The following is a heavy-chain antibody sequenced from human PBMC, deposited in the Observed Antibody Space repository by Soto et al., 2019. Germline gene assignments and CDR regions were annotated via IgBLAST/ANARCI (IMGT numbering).Heavy chain of an antibody. CDR2: IITILGSA. D-gene: IGHD1-26*01. J-gene: IGHJ3*02. Sequence: QVQLVQSGAEVKKPGSSVKVSCKASGGTFSSYAISWVRQAPGQGLEWMGGIITILGSANYAQKFQDRVTITADEPTSPTYMEPSSLRCDDAAVYYCTSRERVDAVDIWGQGTMVTASS. CDR1: GGTFSSYA. V-gene: IGHV1-69*01. CDR3: TSRERVDAVDI.